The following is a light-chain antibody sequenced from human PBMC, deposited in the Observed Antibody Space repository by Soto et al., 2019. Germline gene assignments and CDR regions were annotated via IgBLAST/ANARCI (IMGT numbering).Light chain of an antibody. V-gene: IGLV2-14*01. Sequence: QSALTQPASVSGSPGQSITISCTGTSSDVGGYNYVSWYQQYPGKAPKLMIYDVSNRPSGVSNRFSGSKSGNTASLTISGLQAEDEADYYCCSYTRSSTLRVFGGGTKLTVL. J-gene: IGLJ2*01. CDR3: CSYTRSSTLRV. CDR1: SSDVGGYNY. CDR2: DVS.